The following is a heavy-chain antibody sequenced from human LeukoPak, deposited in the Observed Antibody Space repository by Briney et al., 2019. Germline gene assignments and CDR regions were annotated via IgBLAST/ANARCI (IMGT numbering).Heavy chain of an antibody. CDR1: GYPFINYD. CDR2: MNPNSGNA. V-gene: IGHV1-8*02. Sequence: ASVKVSCKASGYPFINYDINWLRLATGQGLEWMGWMNPNSGNADYAQKFQGRVTMSKNTSRSTAYMELSSLRYEDSAVYYCARVIYDSSGYYPGPDYYYMDVWGKGTTVTISS. J-gene: IGHJ6*03. CDR3: ARVIYDSSGYYPGPDYYYMDV. D-gene: IGHD3-22*01.